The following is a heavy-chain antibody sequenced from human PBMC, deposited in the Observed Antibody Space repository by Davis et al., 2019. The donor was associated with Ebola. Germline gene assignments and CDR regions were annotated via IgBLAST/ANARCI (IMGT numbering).Heavy chain of an antibody. CDR3: ARMSVEMAVDY. D-gene: IGHD5-24*01. V-gene: IGHV1-69*02. Sequence: SAKVSCKASGGTFTSYTINWVRQAPGQGLEWMGRIIPFLGVTNYAQKSQGRVSITADKSPTTAYLGLVSLTSEDTAVYYCARMSVEMAVDYWGQGTLVTVSS. J-gene: IGHJ4*02. CDR1: GGTFTSYT. CDR2: IIPFLGVT.